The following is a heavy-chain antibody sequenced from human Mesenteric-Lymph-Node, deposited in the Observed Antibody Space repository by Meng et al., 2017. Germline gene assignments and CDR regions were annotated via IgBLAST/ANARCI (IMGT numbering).Heavy chain of an antibody. Sequence: QVQLQESGPGLVKPSQTLSLTCTVSDGFTTRDDYYWSWIRQPPGKGLEWIGYIHYSGTTYYNPSLKNRIAISLDTSKNQFSLNLNSVTAADAAVYYCARDSPGGYGYFDSWGQGTLVTVSS. J-gene: IGHJ4*02. V-gene: IGHV4-30-4*01. CDR3: ARDSPGGYGYFDS. D-gene: IGHD5-12*01. CDR2: IHYSGTT. CDR1: DGFTTRDDYY.